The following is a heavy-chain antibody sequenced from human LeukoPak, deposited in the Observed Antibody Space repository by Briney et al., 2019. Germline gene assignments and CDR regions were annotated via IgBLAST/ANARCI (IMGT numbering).Heavy chain of an antibody. V-gene: IGHV3-30*02. D-gene: IGHD3-22*01. J-gene: IGHJ4*02. Sequence: QPGGSLRLSCAASGFTFSTYGMHWVRQAPGKGLEWVAFIRYDGRNKYYADSVKGRFTISRDNSKNTLCLQMNSLRAEDTAVYYCARGEFYFDTSASASFDYWGQGALVTVAS. CDR2: IRYDGRNK. CDR3: ARGEFYFDTSASASFDY. CDR1: GFTFSTYG.